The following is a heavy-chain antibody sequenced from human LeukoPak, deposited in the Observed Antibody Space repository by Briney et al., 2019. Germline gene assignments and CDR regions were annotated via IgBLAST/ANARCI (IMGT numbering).Heavy chain of an antibody. V-gene: IGHV4-34*01. CDR1: GGSFSGYY. Sequence: SETLSLTCAVYGGSFSGYYWSWIRQPPGKGLEWIGEINHSGSTNYNPFLKSRVTISVDTSKNQFSLKLSSVTAADTAVYYCARLGGYYYYYYYMDVWGKGTTVTISS. J-gene: IGHJ6*03. CDR3: ARLGGYYYYYYYMDV. CDR2: INHSGST. D-gene: IGHD1-26*01.